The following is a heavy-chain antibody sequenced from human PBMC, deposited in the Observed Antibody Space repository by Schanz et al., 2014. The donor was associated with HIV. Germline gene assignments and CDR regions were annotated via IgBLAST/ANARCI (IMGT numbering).Heavy chain of an antibody. CDR1: GFTFSYYG. CDR3: ARDLPNPYFDFSGPAGDY. CDR2: IWYDGRNK. J-gene: IGHJ4*02. V-gene: IGHV3-33*01. Sequence: QVQLVESGGGVVQPGRSLRLSCAASGFTFSYYGMYWVRQAPGKGPEWVAVIWYDGRNKYYEESVKGRFTISRDNSKNTLYLQMNSLRVEDTAVYYCARDLPNPYFDFSGPAGDYWGQGALVTVSS. D-gene: IGHD3-22*01.